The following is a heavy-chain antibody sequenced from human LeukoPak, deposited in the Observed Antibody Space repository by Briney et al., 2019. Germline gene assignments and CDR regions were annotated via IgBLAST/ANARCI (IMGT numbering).Heavy chain of an antibody. CDR1: GXSISSYY. J-gene: IGHJ4*02. V-gene: IGHV4-59*08. D-gene: IGHD6-13*01. Sequence: SETLSLTCTVSGXSISSYYWNWIRQPPGKGLEWIGYIYYSGSTNYNPSLKSRGTISLGTSKNQFSLKLSSVTAADTAIYYCARGVAAAATGDYFDYWGQGTLVTVSS. CDR3: ARGVAAAATGDYFDY. CDR2: IYYSGST.